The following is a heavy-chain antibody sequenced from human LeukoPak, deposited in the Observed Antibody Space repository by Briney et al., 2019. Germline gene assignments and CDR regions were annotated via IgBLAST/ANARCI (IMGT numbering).Heavy chain of an antibody. Sequence: GGSLRLSCATSGFTFSSYAMHWVRQAPGKGLEWVAVISYDGSNKYYADSVKGRFTISRDNSKNTLYLQMNSLRAEDTAVYYCASSMGWPATELYAFDIWGQGTMVTVSS. CDR2: ISYDGSNK. D-gene: IGHD1-26*01. J-gene: IGHJ3*02. CDR1: GFTFSSYA. V-gene: IGHV3-30*04. CDR3: ASSMGWPATELYAFDI.